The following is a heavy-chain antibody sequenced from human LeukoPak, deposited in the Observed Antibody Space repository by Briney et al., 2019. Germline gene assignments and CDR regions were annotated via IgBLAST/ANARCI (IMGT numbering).Heavy chain of an antibody. D-gene: IGHD1-26*01. V-gene: IGHV1-69*05. J-gene: IGHJ4*02. CDR2: IIPIFGTA. Sequence: SVKVSCKASGGTFSSYAISWVRQAPGQGLEWMGGIIPIFGTANYAQKFQGRVTITTDESTSTAYMELSSLRSEDTAVYYCASVTPSCGSYYDYWGQGTLVTVSS. CDR3: ASVTPSCGSYYDY. CDR1: GGTFSSYA.